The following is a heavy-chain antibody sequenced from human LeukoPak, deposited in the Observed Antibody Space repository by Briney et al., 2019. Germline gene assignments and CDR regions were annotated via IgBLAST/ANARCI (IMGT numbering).Heavy chain of an antibody. D-gene: IGHD5-18*01. CDR2: IYHSGST. V-gene: IGHV4-4*02. CDR3: ARDPRVTPNY. Sequence: SETLSLTCAVSGGSISSSNWWSWVRQPPGKGLEWIGEIYHSGSTNYNPSLKSWVTISVDKSKNQFSLKLSSVTAADTAVYYCARDPRVTPNYWGQGTLVTVSS. J-gene: IGHJ4*02. CDR1: GGSISSSNW.